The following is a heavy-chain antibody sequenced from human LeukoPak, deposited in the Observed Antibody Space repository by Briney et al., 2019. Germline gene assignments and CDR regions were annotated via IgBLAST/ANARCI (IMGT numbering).Heavy chain of an antibody. Sequence: PSETLSLTCGVSGGSISSTNWWSWVPQPPGQGLEWIGEISLSGLTNYNPSLKSRVTMSLDKSKNHLSLNLASVTAADTAVYYCSRESGAFCPFGYWGQGTLVTVSS. J-gene: IGHJ4*02. CDR2: ISLSGLT. CDR3: SRESGAFCPFGY. CDR1: GGSISSTNW. D-gene: IGHD1-26*01. V-gene: IGHV4-4*02.